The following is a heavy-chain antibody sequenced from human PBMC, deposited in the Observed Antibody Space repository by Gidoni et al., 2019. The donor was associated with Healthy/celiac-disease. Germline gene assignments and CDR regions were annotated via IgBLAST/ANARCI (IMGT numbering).Heavy chain of an antibody. CDR2: IYYSGRT. CDR1: AGSISRYY. CDR3: ARDQTYDSSGDREAFDI. Sequence: QVQLQESGPGLVKPSETLSLPCPVSAGSISRYYWSWIRQPPGKGLEWIGYIYYSGRTNYNPSLKSRVTISVDTSKNQFSLKLSSVTAADTAVYYCARDQTYDSSGDREAFDIWGQGTMVTVSS. V-gene: IGHV4-59*01. J-gene: IGHJ3*02. D-gene: IGHD3-22*01.